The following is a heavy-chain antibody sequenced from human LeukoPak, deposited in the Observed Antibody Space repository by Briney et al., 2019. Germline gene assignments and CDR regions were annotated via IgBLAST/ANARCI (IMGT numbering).Heavy chain of an antibody. CDR3: ARARIAAAGTKFDP. J-gene: IGHJ5*02. V-gene: IGHV3-11*01. Sequence: GGSLRLSCAASGFTFSDYYMSWIRQAPGKGLEWVSYISSSGSTIYYADSVKGRFTISRDNAKNSLYLQMNSLRAEDTAVYYCARARIAAAGTKFDPWGQGTLVTVSS. CDR1: GFTFSDYY. CDR2: ISSSGSTI. D-gene: IGHD6-13*01.